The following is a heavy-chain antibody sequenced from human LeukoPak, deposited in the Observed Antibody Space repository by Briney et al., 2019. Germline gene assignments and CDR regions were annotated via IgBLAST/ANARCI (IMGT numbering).Heavy chain of an antibody. Sequence: SETLSLTCTVSGGSISSYYWSWIRQPPGKGLEWIGYIYYSGSTNYNPSLKSRVTISVDTSKNQFSLKLSSATAADTAVYYCARYYDFWSGRHNWFDPWGQGTLVTVSS. D-gene: IGHD3-3*01. V-gene: IGHV4-59*01. CDR3: ARYYDFWSGRHNWFDP. CDR2: IYYSGST. CDR1: GGSISSYY. J-gene: IGHJ5*02.